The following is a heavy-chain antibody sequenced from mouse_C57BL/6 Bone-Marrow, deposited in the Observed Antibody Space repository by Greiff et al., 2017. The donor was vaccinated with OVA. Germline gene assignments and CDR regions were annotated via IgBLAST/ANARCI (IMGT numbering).Heavy chain of an antibody. J-gene: IGHJ3*01. V-gene: IGHV1-61*01. CDR2: IYPSDSET. CDR1: GYTFTSYW. CDR3: AREGIYDGYYGFAY. D-gene: IGHD2-3*01. Sequence: VKLQQPGAELVRPGSSVKLSCKASGYTFTSYWMDWVKQRPGQGLEWIGNIYPSDSETHYNQKFKDKATLTVDKSSSTAYMQLSSLTSEDSAVYYCAREGIYDGYYGFAYWGQGTLVTVSA.